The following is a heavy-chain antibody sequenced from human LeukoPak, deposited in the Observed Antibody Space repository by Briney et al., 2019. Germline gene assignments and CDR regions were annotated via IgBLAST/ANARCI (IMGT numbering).Heavy chain of an antibody. CDR3: ARVSDSSGYYYPHAYFDY. Sequence: GGSLRLSCAASGFTVSSNYMSWVHQAPGKGLEWVSVIYSGGSTYYADSVKGRFTISRDNSKNTLYLQMNSLRAEDTAVYYCARVSDSSGYYYPHAYFDYWGQGTLVTVSS. CDR2: IYSGGST. V-gene: IGHV3-53*01. J-gene: IGHJ4*02. CDR1: GFTVSSNY. D-gene: IGHD3-22*01.